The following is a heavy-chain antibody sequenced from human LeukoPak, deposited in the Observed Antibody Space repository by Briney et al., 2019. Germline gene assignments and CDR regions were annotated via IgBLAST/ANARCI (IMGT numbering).Heavy chain of an antibody. CDR3: AEGGYSGSSGDFDY. CDR2: IKEDGSES. J-gene: IGHJ4*02. V-gene: IGHV3-7*01. Sequence: GGSLRLSCAVSGFSFSSFWMSWVRQAPGKGLEWVVNIKEDGSESYYVDSVRGRFTISRDNVKNSLYLQMNSLRAEDTAVYYCAEGGYSGSSGDFDYWGQGTLVTVSS. CDR1: GFSFSSFW. D-gene: IGHD1-26*01.